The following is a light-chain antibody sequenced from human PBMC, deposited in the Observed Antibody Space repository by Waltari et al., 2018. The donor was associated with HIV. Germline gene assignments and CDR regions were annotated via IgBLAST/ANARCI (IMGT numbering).Light chain of an antibody. CDR2: EVS. CDR3: SSYASSTTLV. Sequence: QSALTQPASVPGSPGQSITLPCTGTSSDVGGYASVSWYQQHPGKAPTLIIYEVSYRPAGHSHRFSASKSCNTASLTISGLQAEDEADYYCSSYASSTTLVFGGGTKLTVL. V-gene: IGLV2-14*03. J-gene: IGLJ3*02. CDR1: SSDVGGYAS.